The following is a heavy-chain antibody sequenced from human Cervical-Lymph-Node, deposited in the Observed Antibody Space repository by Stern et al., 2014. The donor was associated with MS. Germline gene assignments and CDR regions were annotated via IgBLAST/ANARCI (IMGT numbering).Heavy chain of an antibody. J-gene: IGHJ4*02. Sequence: QVQLQQWGAGLLKPSETLSLTCAVYGGSFSGYYWSWIRQPPGKGLEWIGEINHSGSTNYNPSLQSRVTISVDTSNNQFSLKLSSVTAADTAVYYCARRYYDSSGYLPYYFDYWGQGTLVTVSS. CDR2: INHSGST. V-gene: IGHV4-34*01. CDR1: GGSFSGYY. D-gene: IGHD3-22*01. CDR3: ARRYYDSSGYLPYYFDY.